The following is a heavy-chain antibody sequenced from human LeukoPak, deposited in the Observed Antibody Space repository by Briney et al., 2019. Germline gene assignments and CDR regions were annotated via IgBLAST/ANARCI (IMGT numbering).Heavy chain of an antibody. J-gene: IGHJ4*02. D-gene: IGHD3-22*01. V-gene: IGHV3-23*01. Sequence: PGGSLRLSCAASGFTFSSYWMSWVRQAPGKGLEWVSAISGSGGSTYYADSVKGRFTISRDNSKNTLYLQMNSLRAEDTAAYYCAKGVRTAVYYYDSSGYAGYFDYWGQGTLVTVSS. CDR1: GFTFSSYW. CDR3: AKGVRTAVYYYDSSGYAGYFDY. CDR2: ISGSGGST.